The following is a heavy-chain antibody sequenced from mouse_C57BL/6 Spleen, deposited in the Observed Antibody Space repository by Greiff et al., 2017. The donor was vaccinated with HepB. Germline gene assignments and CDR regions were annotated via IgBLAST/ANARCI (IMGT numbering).Heavy chain of an antibody. CDR3: TRSYDDYGDYAMDY. CDR2: ISSGGDYI. CDR1: GFTFSSYA. Sequence: EVHLVESGEGLVKPGGSLKLSCAASGFTFSSYAMSWVRQTPERRLEWVAYISSGGDYIYYADTVKGRFTIARDNARNTLYLQMSSLKSEDTAVYYCTRSYDDYGDYAMDYWGQGTSVTVSS. J-gene: IGHJ4*01. V-gene: IGHV5-9-1*02. D-gene: IGHD2-4*01.